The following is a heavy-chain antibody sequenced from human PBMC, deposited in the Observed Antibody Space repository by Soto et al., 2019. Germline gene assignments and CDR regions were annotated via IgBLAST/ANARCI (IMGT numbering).Heavy chain of an antibody. J-gene: IGHJ4*02. V-gene: IGHV1-3*01. CDR1: GYTFTSYA. CDR3: ARDWSSSLFFPYFDY. Sequence: ASVKVSCNASGYTFTSYAMHWVRQAPGQRLEWMGWINAGNGNTKYSQKFQGRVTITRDTSASTAYMDLSSVRSEDKAVYYCARDWSSSLFFPYFDYWGQGTLVTVCS. D-gene: IGHD6-13*01. CDR2: INAGNGNT.